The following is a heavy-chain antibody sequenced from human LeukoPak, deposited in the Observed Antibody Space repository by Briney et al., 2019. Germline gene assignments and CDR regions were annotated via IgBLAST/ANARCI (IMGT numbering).Heavy chain of an antibody. J-gene: IGHJ4*02. CDR1: GFTFSSYA. Sequence: PGGSLRLSCAASGFTFSSYAMSWVRQAPGKGLEWVSAISGSGGSTYYADSVKGRFTVSRDNSKNTLYLQMNSLRAEDTAVYYCAKLTDSSSSFDYWGQGTLVTVSS. D-gene: IGHD6-6*01. V-gene: IGHV3-23*01. CDR2: ISGSGGST. CDR3: AKLTDSSSSFDY.